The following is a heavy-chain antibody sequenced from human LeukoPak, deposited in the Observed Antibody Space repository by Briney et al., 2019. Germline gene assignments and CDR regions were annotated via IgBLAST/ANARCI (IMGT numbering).Heavy chain of an antibody. D-gene: IGHD3-3*01. V-gene: IGHV4-34*01. CDR3: ARVRLYYDFWSGYRSSWFDP. CDR1: GGSFSGYY. CDR2: INHSGST. J-gene: IGHJ5*02. Sequence: PSETLSLTCAVYGGSFSGYYWSWIRQPPGKGLEWIGEINHSGSTNYNPSLKSRVTLSVDTSKNQFSLKLSSVTAADTAVYYCARVRLYYDFWSGYRSSWFDPWGQGTLVTVSS.